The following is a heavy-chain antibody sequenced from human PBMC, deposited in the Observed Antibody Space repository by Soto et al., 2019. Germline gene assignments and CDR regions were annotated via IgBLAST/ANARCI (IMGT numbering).Heavy chain of an antibody. J-gene: IGHJ5*02. D-gene: IGHD3-3*01. Sequence: SETLSLTCAVSGGSISSGGYSWSWIRQPPGKGLEWIGYIYHSGSTYYNPSLKSRVTISVDRSKNQFSLKLSSVTAADTAVYYCARVRTTISPRPKYNWFDPWGQGTLVTVSS. CDR1: GGSISSGGYS. CDR2: IYHSGST. CDR3: ARVRTTISPRPKYNWFDP. V-gene: IGHV4-30-2*01.